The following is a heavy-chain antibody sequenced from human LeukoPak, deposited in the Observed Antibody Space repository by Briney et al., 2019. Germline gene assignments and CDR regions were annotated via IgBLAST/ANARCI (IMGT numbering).Heavy chain of an antibody. D-gene: IGHD1-26*01. CDR2: INKDGGEK. V-gene: IGHV3-7*03. CDR3: VKDSPPRYSGSPPAY. CDR1: GFTFDTST. Sequence: GGSLRLSCAASGFTFDTSTMNWVRQAPGKGLEWVANINKDGGEKYYVDSVKGRFTISRDNAKNSLYLQMNSLRADDTAVYYCVKDSPPRYSGSPPAYWGQGTLVTVSS. J-gene: IGHJ4*02.